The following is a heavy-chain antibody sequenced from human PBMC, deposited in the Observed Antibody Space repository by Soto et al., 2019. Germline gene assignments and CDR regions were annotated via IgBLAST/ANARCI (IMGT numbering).Heavy chain of an antibody. J-gene: IGHJ3*02. CDR3: ATREFYCGDDCYPRDAFDI. CDR1: GYTLTELS. D-gene: IGHD2-21*02. CDR2: FDPEDGET. Sequence: GASVKVSCKVSGYTLTELSMHWVRQAPGKGLEWMGGFDPEDGETIYAQKFQGRVTMTKDTSTDTAYMELSSLRSEDTAVYYCATREFYCGDDCYPRDAFDIWGQGTMVTVSS. V-gene: IGHV1-24*01.